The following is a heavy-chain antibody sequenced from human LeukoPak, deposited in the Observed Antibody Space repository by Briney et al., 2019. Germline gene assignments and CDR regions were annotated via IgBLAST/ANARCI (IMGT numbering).Heavy chain of an antibody. J-gene: IGHJ4*02. Sequence: SVKVSCKASGGTFSYYGISWVRQAPGQGLEWMGGIIPIFGTTNYAQKFQGRVTITADESTSTAYMELSSLRSDDTAVYYCAREDSSGHYWDYWGQGTLVTVSS. CDR1: GGTFSYYG. CDR3: AREDSSGHYWDY. V-gene: IGHV1-69*13. D-gene: IGHD3-22*01. CDR2: IIPIFGTT.